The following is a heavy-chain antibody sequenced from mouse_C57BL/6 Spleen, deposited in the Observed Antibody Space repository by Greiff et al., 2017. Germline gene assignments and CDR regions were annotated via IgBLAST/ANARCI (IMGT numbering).Heavy chain of an antibody. V-gene: IGHV1-80*01. CDR3: ARSGSLSTMVTTDYAMDY. CDR2: IYPGDGDT. J-gene: IGHJ4*01. Sequence: QVQLQQSGAELVKPGASVKISCKASGYAFSSYWMNWVKQRPGKGLEWIGQIYPGDGDTNYNGKFKGKATLTADKSFSTAYMQLSSLTSEDSAVYFCARSGSLSTMVTTDYAMDYWGQGTSVTVSS. D-gene: IGHD2-2*01. CDR1: GYAFSSYW.